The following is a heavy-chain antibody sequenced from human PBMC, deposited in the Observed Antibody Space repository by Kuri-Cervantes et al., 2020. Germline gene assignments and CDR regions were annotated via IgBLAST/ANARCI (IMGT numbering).Heavy chain of an antibody. V-gene: IGHV3-7*04. Sequence: GGSLRLSCAASGITVSSNYMSWVRQAPGRGLEWVANIKQDGSEKYYVDSVKGRFTISRDNAKNSLYLQMNSLRAEDTAVYYCARARVMYYYDSSGRIDYWGQGTLVTVSS. D-gene: IGHD3-22*01. CDR2: IKQDGSEK. CDR1: GITVSSNY. J-gene: IGHJ4*02. CDR3: ARARVMYYYDSSGRIDY.